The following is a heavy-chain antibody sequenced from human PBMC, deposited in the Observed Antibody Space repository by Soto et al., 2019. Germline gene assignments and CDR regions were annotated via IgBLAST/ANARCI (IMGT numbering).Heavy chain of an antibody. CDR3: AKDRGSSTWGFCYCSGMDV. Sequence: QVQLVESGGGVVQSGRSLRLSCAASGFTFSTYVMYWVRQAPGKGLEWVALISSDGNNKYSADSVKGRFTISRDNSKNKLYLQMNSRRAEDTAVYYCAKDRGSSTWGFCYCSGMDVWGQGTTVTVSS. V-gene: IGHV3-30*18. CDR2: ISSDGNNK. CDR1: GFTFSTYV. D-gene: IGHD6-13*01. J-gene: IGHJ6*02.